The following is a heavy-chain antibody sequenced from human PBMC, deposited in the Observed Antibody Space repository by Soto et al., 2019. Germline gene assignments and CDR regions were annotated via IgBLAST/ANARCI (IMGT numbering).Heavy chain of an antibody. CDR3: ARVNPGNNLCYYYGLDV. V-gene: IGHV3-30-3*01. D-gene: IGHD1-1*01. CDR2: ISYDGYNT. CDR1: GFTFDTFA. J-gene: IGHJ6*02. Sequence: PGGYLRLSCAASGFTFDTFAIHWVRQTPGKVLEWVALISYDGYNTYYADSVKGRFTISRDNSKNTLYLQMTSLRPDDTGVYYCARVNPGNNLCYYYGLDVWGPGTSVTVS.